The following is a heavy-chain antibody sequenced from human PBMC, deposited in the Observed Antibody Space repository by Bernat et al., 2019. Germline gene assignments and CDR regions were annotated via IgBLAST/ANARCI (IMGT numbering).Heavy chain of an antibody. J-gene: IGHJ5*02. V-gene: IGHV3-15*01. CDR1: GFTFSNAW. Sequence: RVECGGGVVKPGGSLRVSCAASGFTFSNAWMNWVRQTPGKGLEWVGRIKSKTAGGTTDYAAPVKGRFTISRDDSKNTVHLQMNSLKTEDTAVYYCTAGVEFDPRGQGTLVTVSS. D-gene: IGHD3-10*01. CDR3: TAGVEFDP. CDR2: IKSKTAGGTT.